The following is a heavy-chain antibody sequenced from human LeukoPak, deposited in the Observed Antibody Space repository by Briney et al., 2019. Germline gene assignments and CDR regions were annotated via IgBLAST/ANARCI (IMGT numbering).Heavy chain of an antibody. CDR1: GYTFTGYY. J-gene: IGHJ6*02. CDR2: INPNSGGT. Sequence: ASVKVSCKASGYTFTGYYMHWVRQAPGQGLVWMGWINPNSGGTNYAQKFEGRVTMTRDTSISTAYMELSRLRADDTAVYYCARPYYSHLAREPGTHGMDVWGQGPTVTVSS. D-gene: IGHD3-10*01. CDR3: ARPYYSHLAREPGTHGMDV. V-gene: IGHV1-2*02.